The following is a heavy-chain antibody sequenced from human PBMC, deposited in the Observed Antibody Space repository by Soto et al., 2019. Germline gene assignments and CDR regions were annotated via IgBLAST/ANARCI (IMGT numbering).Heavy chain of an antibody. V-gene: IGHV3-30-3*01. CDR3: AKAGGLLLDY. J-gene: IGHJ4*02. CDR2: ISYDGSNK. Sequence: QVQLVASGGGVVQPGRSLRLSCAASGFTFSSYAMHWVRQAPGKGLEWVAVISYDGSNKYYADSVEGRFTISRDISKNTLYLHMNSLRAEDTAVYYCAKAGGLLLDYWGQGTLVTVSS. CDR1: GFTFSSYA. D-gene: IGHD2-15*01.